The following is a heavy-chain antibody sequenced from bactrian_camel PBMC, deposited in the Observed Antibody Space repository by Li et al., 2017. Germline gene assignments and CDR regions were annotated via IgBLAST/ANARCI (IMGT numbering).Heavy chain of an antibody. J-gene: IGHJ4*01. CDR2: INSGGGST. V-gene: IGHV3S40*01. CDR3: AADWDEGRYEYKY. Sequence: VQLVESGGGLVQPGGSLRLSCVVTGFTFSSAAMNWVRRVPGKGLEWVSAINSGGGSTFYAGSVKGRFTISRDNAKNTVYLQMNSLRPEDTAMYYCAADWDEGRYEYKYWGQGTQVTVS. CDR1: GFTFSSAA. D-gene: IGHD1*01.